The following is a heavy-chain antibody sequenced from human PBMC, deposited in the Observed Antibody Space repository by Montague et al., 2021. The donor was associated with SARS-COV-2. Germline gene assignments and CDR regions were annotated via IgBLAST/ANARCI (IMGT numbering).Heavy chain of an antibody. V-gene: IGHV4-59*01. Sequence: SETLSLTCTVSGGSISSYYWSWIRQPPGKGLEWIGYIYYSGSTNYNPSLKSRVTISVDTSKNQFSLKLSSVTAADTAVYYCARAFPGWLQFDPYFDYWGQGTLVTVSS. J-gene: IGHJ4*02. CDR2: IYYSGST. D-gene: IGHD5-24*01. CDR1: GGSISSYY. CDR3: ARAFPGWLQFDPYFDY.